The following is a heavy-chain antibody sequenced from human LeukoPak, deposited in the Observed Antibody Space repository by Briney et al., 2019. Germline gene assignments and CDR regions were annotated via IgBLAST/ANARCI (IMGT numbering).Heavy chain of an antibody. D-gene: IGHD2-21*02. V-gene: IGHV4-59*01. Sequence: SETLSLTCTVSGGSISSYYWSWIRQPPGKGLEWIGYIYYSGSTNYNPSLKRRVTISVDTSKNQFSRKLSSVTAADTAVYYCARGPYCGGDCYTFDYWGQGTLVTVSS. CDR1: GGSISSYY. J-gene: IGHJ4*02. CDR3: ARGPYCGGDCYTFDY. CDR2: IYYSGST.